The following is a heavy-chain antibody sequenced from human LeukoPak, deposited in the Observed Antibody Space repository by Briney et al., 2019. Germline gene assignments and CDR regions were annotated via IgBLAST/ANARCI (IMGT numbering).Heavy chain of an antibody. CDR2: IKQEGSET. CDR3: ARHSGTYYDY. D-gene: IGHD1-26*01. V-gene: IGHV3-7*01. CDR1: GFTPRSYW. Sequence: GGSLRLSCAASGFTPRSYWMCWVRHAPGEGREWVSHIKQEGSETHYADSLKGRFTISRDNAKNSLYLQMNSLRAEDTAVYYCARHSGTYYDYWGQGTLVTVSS. J-gene: IGHJ4*02.